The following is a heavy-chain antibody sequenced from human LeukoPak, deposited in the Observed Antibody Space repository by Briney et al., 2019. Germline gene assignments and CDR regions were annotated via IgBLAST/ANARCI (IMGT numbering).Heavy chain of an antibody. CDR1: GFTFSSYN. CDR3: ARDLTMVRGVTTPGIDY. Sequence: GGSLRLSCAASGFTFSSYNMNWVRQAPGKGLEWVSYISSSSSTIYYADSVKGRFTISRDNAKNSLYLQMNSLRAEDTAVYYCARDLTMVRGVTTPGIDYWGQGTLVTVSS. J-gene: IGHJ4*02. D-gene: IGHD3-10*01. V-gene: IGHV3-48*04. CDR2: ISSSSSTI.